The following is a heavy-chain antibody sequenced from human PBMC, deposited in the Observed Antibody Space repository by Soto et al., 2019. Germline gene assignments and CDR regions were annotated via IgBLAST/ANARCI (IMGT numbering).Heavy chain of an antibody. CDR1: GFTFSSYW. Sequence: PGESLRLSCAASGFTFSSYWMSWVRQAPGKGLEWVANIKQDGSEKYYVDSVKGRFTISRDNAKNSLYLQMNSLRAEDTAVYYCARVNFWSGYYPYYFDYWGQGTLVTVSS. CDR3: ARVNFWSGYYPYYFDY. CDR2: IKQDGSEK. D-gene: IGHD3-3*01. J-gene: IGHJ4*02. V-gene: IGHV3-7*05.